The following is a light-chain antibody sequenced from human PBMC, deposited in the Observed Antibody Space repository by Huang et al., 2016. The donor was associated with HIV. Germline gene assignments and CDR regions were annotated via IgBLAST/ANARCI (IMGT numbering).Light chain of an antibody. Sequence: DIVMTQSPLSLSVTPGEPASISCRSSQCLLHSNGYKYLDWYLQKPGQSPKLLIYLGSNRASGVPDRFSGGGSGTDFTLKISRVEAEDVGIYYCMQVLQTPRTFGQGTKVEI. CDR1: QCLLHSNGYKY. CDR2: LGS. CDR3: MQVLQTPRT. J-gene: IGKJ1*01. V-gene: IGKV2-28*01.